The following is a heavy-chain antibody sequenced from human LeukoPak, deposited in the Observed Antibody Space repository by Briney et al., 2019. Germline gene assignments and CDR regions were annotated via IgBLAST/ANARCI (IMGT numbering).Heavy chain of an antibody. V-gene: IGHV1-46*01. CDR3: ARDLRGVYAPYSGYDLNY. D-gene: IGHD5-12*01. CDR1: GYTFTSYY. Sequence: ASVKVSCKASGYTFTSYYMHWVRQAPGQGLEWMGIINPSGGSTSYAQKFQGRVTMTRDTSTSTVYMELSSLRSDDTAVYYCARDLRGVYAPYSGYDLNYWGQGTLVTVSS. J-gene: IGHJ4*02. CDR2: INPSGGST.